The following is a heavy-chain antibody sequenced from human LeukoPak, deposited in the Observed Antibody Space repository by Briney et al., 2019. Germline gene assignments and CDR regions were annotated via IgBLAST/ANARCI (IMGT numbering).Heavy chain of an antibody. CDR1: GVSISGYY. D-gene: IGHD5-24*01. CDR2: IYYSGST. Sequence: PSETLSLTCTVSGVSISGYYWSWIRQPPGKGLEWIGYIYYSGSTNYNPSLKSRATISVDTSKNQFSLKLSSVTAADTAVYYCARDAGLEMATTDKSSVYYYYYGMDVWGQGTTVTVSS. J-gene: IGHJ6*02. CDR3: ARDAGLEMATTDKSSVYYYYYGMDV. V-gene: IGHV4-59*01.